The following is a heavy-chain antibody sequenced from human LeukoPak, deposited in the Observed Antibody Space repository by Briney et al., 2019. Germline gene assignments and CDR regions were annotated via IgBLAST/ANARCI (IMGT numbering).Heavy chain of an antibody. CDR1: GFTFSSYS. J-gene: IGHJ3*02. D-gene: IGHD5-18*01. CDR3: AQAVKGYSYGDDAFDI. V-gene: IGHV3-48*01. CDR2: ISSSSSTI. Sequence: PGGSLRLSCAASGFTFSSYSMNWVRQAPGKGLEWVSYISSSSSTIYYADSVKGRFTISRDNAKNSLYLQMNSLRAEDTAVYYCAQAVKGYSYGDDAFDIWGQGTMVIVSS.